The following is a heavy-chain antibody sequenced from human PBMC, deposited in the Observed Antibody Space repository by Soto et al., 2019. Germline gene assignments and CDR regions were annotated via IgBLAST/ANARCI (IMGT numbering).Heavy chain of an antibody. Sequence: GGSLRLSFAASGFTFSSYAMSWVRQAPGKGLEWVSAISGSGGSTYYADSVKGRFTISRDNSKNTLYLQMNSLRAEDTAVYYCANLLMGVSPSKHDFWSGSPARDNDYWGQGTLVTVSS. CDR3: ANLLMGVSPSKHDFWSGSPARDNDY. J-gene: IGHJ4*02. D-gene: IGHD3-3*01. V-gene: IGHV3-23*01. CDR1: GFTFSSYA. CDR2: ISGSGGST.